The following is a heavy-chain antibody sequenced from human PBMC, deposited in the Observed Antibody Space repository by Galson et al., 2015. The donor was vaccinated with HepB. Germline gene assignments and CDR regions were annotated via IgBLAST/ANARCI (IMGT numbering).Heavy chain of an antibody. Sequence: SVKVSCKASGYTFTSYAMHWVRQAPGQRLEWMGWINAGNGNTKYSQKFQGRVTITRDTSASTAYMELSSLRSEDTAVYYCARSTTVTTPFRSRWFDPWGQGTLVTVSS. CDR1: GYTFTSYA. D-gene: IGHD4-17*01. CDR2: INAGNGNT. J-gene: IGHJ5*02. V-gene: IGHV1-3*01. CDR3: ARSTTVTTPFRSRWFDP.